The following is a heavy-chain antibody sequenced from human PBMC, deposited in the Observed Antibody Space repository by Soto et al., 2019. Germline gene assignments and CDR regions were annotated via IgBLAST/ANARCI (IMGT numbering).Heavy chain of an antibody. CDR3: ARLYGGGYVDS. CDR2: IYYGGST. CDR1: GGSISSSSDY. V-gene: IGHV4-39*02. J-gene: IGHJ4*02. Sequence: TLSLTCTISGGSISSSSDYWAWIRQPPGKGLEWIGSIYYGGSTYYNPSLKSRVTISVDTSKNHFSLKVNSVTAADTAVYYCARLYGGGYVDSWGQGTLVTVSS. D-gene: IGHD3-10*01.